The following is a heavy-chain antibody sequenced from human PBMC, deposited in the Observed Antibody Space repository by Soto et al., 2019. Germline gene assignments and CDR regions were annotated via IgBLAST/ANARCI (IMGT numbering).Heavy chain of an antibody. CDR2: ISSSSSTI. J-gene: IGHJ6*03. CDR1: GFTFSSYS. V-gene: IGHV3-48*01. CDR3: ARRLAARLLSYYYYMDV. Sequence: GGSLRLSCAASGFTFSSYSMNWVRQAPGKGLEWVSYISSSSSTIYYADPVKGRFTISRDNAKNSLYLQMNSLRAEDTAVYYCARRLAARLLSYYYYMDVWGKGTTVTVSS. D-gene: IGHD6-6*01.